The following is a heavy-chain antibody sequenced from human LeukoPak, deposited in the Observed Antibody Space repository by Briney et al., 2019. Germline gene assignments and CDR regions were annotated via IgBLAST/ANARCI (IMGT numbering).Heavy chain of an antibody. D-gene: IGHD2-2*01. CDR1: GYTFTSYA. J-gene: IGHJ4*02. V-gene: IGHV1-3*01. CDR3: ARVGYCSTTSCYWRAFDC. Sequence: ASVNVSCKASGYTFTSYAMHWVRQAPGQRLEWMGRINAGNGNTKYSQKFQGRVTITRDTSASTAYMELSSLRSEDTAVYYCARVGYCSTTSCYWRAFDCWGQGTLVTVSS. CDR2: INAGNGNT.